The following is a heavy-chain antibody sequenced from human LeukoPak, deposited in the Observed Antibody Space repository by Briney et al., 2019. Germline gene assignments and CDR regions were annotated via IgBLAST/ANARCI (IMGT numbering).Heavy chain of an antibody. D-gene: IGHD4-23*01. V-gene: IGHV4-4*07. CDR2: IYTSGST. J-gene: IGHJ3*02. CDR1: GGSISSYY. Sequence: SETLSLTCTVSGGSISSYYWSWIRQPAGKGLEWIGRIYTSGSTNYNPSLKSRVTISVDTSKKQFSLKLSSVTAADTAVYYCARVRWFPRAFDIWGQGTMVTVSS. CDR3: ARVRWFPRAFDI.